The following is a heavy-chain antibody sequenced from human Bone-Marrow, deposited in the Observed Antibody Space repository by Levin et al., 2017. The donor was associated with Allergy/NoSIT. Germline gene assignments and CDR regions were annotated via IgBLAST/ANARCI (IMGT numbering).Heavy chain of an antibody. J-gene: IGHJ4*02. CDR3: ARWGSGSLSDPIDH. CDR2: IGGSGGSL. V-gene: IGHV3-23*01. Sequence: GGSLRLSCAASGFIFSGHAMTWVRQSRGRGLEWVSGIGGSGGSLTYADSVKGRFTISRDNAKNKMYLQMNSLRVEDTAIYYCARWGSGSLSDPIDHWGQGALVIVSS. CDR1: GFIFSGHA. D-gene: IGHD3-10*01.